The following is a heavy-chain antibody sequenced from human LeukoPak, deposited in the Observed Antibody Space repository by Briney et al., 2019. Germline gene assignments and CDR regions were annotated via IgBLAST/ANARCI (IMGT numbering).Heavy chain of an antibody. D-gene: IGHD3-22*01. Sequence: PGGSLRLSCAASGFTFSSYSMNWVRQAPGKGLEWVSSISSSSSYIYYADSVKGRFTISRDNAKNSLYLQMNSLRAEGTAVYYCARGGYDRIVVVITYYFDYWGQGTLVTVSS. CDR1: GFTFSSYS. CDR3: ARGGYDRIVVVITYYFDY. V-gene: IGHV3-21*01. J-gene: IGHJ4*02. CDR2: ISSSSSYI.